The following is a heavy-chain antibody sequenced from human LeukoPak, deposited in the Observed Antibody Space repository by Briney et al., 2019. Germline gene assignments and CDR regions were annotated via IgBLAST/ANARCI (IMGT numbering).Heavy chain of an antibody. Sequence: ASVTVSCKVSLYTLTELSMHWVRQAPGKGLEWMGGFDPEDGEIIYAQKFQGRLTMTEDTSTDTAYMELSSLTSEDTAVYYCAVLPHSGAYYLVYWGQGTLVTVSS. CDR3: AVLPHSGAYYLVY. D-gene: IGHD3-22*01. CDR1: LYTLTELS. CDR2: FDPEDGEI. J-gene: IGHJ4*02. V-gene: IGHV1-24*01.